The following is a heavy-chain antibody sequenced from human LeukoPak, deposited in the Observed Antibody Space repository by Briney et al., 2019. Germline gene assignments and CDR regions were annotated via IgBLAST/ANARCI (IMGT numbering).Heavy chain of an antibody. D-gene: IGHD2-2*01. J-gene: IGHJ4*02. V-gene: IGHV1-18*01. CDR2: ISAYNGNT. Sequence: ASVKVSCKASGYTFTSYGISWVRQAPGQGLEWMGWISAYNGNTNYAEKLQGRVTMTTDTSTSTAYMELRSLRSDDTAVYYCARVGGNIVVVPAGLDYWGQGTLVTVSS. CDR3: ARVGGNIVVVPAGLDY. CDR1: GYTFTSYG.